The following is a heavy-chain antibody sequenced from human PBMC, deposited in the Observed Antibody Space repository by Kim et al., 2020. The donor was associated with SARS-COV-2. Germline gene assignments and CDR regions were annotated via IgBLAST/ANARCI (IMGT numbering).Heavy chain of an antibody. CDR2: DGGTT. J-gene: IGHJ4*01. D-gene: IGHD3-16*01. CDR3: TTARGGHY. Sequence: DGGTTDYAAPVKGRFTISRDDSKNTLYLQMNSLKTEDTAIYYCTTARGGHYWGHGTLVIVSS. V-gene: IGHV3-15*01.